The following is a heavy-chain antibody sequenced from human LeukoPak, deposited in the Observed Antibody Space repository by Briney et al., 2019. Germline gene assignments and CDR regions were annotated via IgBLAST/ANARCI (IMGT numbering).Heavy chain of an antibody. CDR2: INPGVTDS. D-gene: IGHD6-6*01. CDR1: GYSFTRHW. CDR3: ARQSLAARPRPYYFDY. V-gene: IGHV5-51*01. J-gene: IGHJ4*02. Sequence: GESLKISCKGSGYSFTRHWIAWVRQMPGKGLEWMGIINPGVTDSRYSPSFQGQVTISADKSISTAYLQWSSLKATDTAMYYCARQSLAARPRPYYFDYWGQGTLVTVSS.